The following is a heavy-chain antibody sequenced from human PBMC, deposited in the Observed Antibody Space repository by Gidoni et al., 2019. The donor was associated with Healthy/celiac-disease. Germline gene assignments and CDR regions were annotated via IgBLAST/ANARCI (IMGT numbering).Heavy chain of an antibody. J-gene: IGHJ4*02. D-gene: IGHD2-21*02. CDR3: ARGPGGAYCGGDCYAEYYFDY. Sequence: QVQLVESGGGLVKPGGSLRLSCAASGFTFNDYYMSWIRQAPGKGLELVSYISSSSSYTNYADSVKGRFTISRDNAKNSLYLQMNSLRAEDTAVYYCARGPGGAYCGGDCYAEYYFDYWGQGTLVTVSS. CDR1: GFTFNDYY. CDR2: ISSSSSYT. V-gene: IGHV3-11*05.